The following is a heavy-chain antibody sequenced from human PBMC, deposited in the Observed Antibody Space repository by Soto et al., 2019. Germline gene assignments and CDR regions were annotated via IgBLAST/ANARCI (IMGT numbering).Heavy chain of an antibody. V-gene: IGHV3-30*18. CDR3: AKDYQWGRYGSGSSYYYYYGMDV. J-gene: IGHJ6*02. CDR1: GFTFSSYG. CDR2: ISYDGSNK. Sequence: GGSLRLSCAASGFTFSSYGMHWVRQAPGKGLEWVAVISYDGSNKYYADSVKGRFTISRDNSKNTLYLQMNSLRAEDTAVYYCAKDYQWGRYGSGSSYYYYYGMDVWGQGTTVTVSS. D-gene: IGHD3-10*01.